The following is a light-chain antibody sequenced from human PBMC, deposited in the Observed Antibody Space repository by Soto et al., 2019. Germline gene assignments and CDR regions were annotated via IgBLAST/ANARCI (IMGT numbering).Light chain of an antibody. CDR3: QQYNSYSPA. Sequence: DIQMTQSPSSLSVSVGDRVTITCRASQTISSWLAWYQQKPGKAPKLLIYEASSLKSGVPSRFSGSGSGTEFTLTISSLQPDDFATYYCQQYNSYSPAFGQGTKVDIK. CDR2: EAS. J-gene: IGKJ1*01. V-gene: IGKV1-5*01. CDR1: QTISSW.